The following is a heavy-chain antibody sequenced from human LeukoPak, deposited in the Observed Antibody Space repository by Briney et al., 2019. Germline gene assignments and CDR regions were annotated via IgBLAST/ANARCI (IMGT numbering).Heavy chain of an antibody. Sequence: SVKVSCKASGGTFGSYTLSWVRQAPGQGLEWMGGIIPIFGTANYAQKFQGRVTITADESTSTAYMELSSLRSEDTAVYYCARDESPGLLSAPSWGQGTLVTVSS. J-gene: IGHJ4*02. D-gene: IGHD1-26*01. CDR2: IIPIFGTA. CDR1: GGTFGSYT. CDR3: ARDESPGLLSAPS. V-gene: IGHV1-69*13.